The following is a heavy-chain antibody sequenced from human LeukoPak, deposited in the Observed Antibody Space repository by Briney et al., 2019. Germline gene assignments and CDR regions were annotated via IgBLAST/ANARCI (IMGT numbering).Heavy chain of an antibody. D-gene: IGHD3-16*02. J-gene: IGHJ4*02. Sequence: GGSLRLSCAASGFTVSSNYMSWVRQAPGKGLEWVSLIYSGGSTYYADSVKGRFSISRDNSKNTLYLQMNSLRAEDTAVYYCARDGLGAITFGGVIGYYFDYWGQGALVTVSS. CDR1: GFTVSSNY. CDR2: IYSGGST. V-gene: IGHV3-53*01. CDR3: ARDGLGAITFGGVIGYYFDY.